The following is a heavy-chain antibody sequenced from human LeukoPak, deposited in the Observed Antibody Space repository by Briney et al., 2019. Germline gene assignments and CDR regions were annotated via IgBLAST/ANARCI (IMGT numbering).Heavy chain of an antibody. Sequence: GGSLRLSCAASGFTFSGYSMNWVRQAPGKGLEWVSYINRISNIIDYADSVKGRFTISTDNAKNSLYLQMNSLRAEDTAVYYCAKDRGSGYHYFDYWGQGTLVTVSS. CDR3: AKDRGSGYHYFDY. CDR1: GFTFSGYS. J-gene: IGHJ4*02. CDR2: INRISNII. D-gene: IGHD3-22*01. V-gene: IGHV3-48*01.